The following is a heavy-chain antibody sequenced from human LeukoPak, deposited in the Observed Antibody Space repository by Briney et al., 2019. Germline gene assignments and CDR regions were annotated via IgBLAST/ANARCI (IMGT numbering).Heavy chain of an antibody. V-gene: IGHV4-4*02. CDR3: ARGGQLERLGFDY. CDR1: GGSISSSNW. J-gene: IGHJ4*02. CDR2: IYHSGST. D-gene: IGHD1-1*01. Sequence: PSGTLSLTCAVSGGSISSSNWWNWVRQPPGKGLEWIGEIYHSGSTNYNPSLKSRVTISLDKSKNQFSLKLTSVTAADTAVYYCARGGQLERLGFDYWGQGTLVTVSS.